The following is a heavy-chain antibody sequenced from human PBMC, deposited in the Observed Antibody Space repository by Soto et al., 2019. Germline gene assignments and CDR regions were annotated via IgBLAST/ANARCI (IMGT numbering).Heavy chain of an antibody. CDR3: ARAPSGSGSYSSDYFDY. Sequence: QVQLVQSGAEVKKPGASVKVSCKASGYIFTNYAMHWVRQAPGQRLEWMGWINAANGNTKYSQKFQGRVTITTDTSASTAYMELSSLRAEDTAVYYCARAPSGSGSYSSDYFDYLGQGPLVTVSS. D-gene: IGHD3-10*01. CDR2: INAANGNT. J-gene: IGHJ4*02. V-gene: IGHV1-3*01. CDR1: GYIFTNYA.